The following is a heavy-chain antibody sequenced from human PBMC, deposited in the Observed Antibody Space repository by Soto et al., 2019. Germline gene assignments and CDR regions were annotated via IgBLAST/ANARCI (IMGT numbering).Heavy chain of an antibody. CDR2: IWYDGSNK. CDR1: GFTFSSYG. D-gene: IGHD2-15*01. Sequence: PGGSVRLSCAASGFTFSSYGMHWVRRAPGKGLEWVAVIWYDGSNKYYADSVKGRFTISRDNSKNTLYLQLNSLRAEDTAVYYCARDKLLGSTVGYYFDYWGQGTLVTVSS. V-gene: IGHV3-33*01. J-gene: IGHJ4*02. CDR3: ARDKLLGSTVGYYFDY.